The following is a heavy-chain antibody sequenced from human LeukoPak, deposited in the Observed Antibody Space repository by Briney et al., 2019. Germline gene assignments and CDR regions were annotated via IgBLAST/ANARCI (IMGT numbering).Heavy chain of an antibody. Sequence: SQTLSLTCTVSGASISSGGDYWRWIRQHPGKGLEWIGYIYYSGSTYYNPSLKSRVTISEDTSKNQFSLKLSSVTAADTAVYYCASRIGYSYGIDYWGQGTLVTISS. CDR1: GASISSGGDY. CDR2: IYYSGST. J-gene: IGHJ4*02. D-gene: IGHD5-18*01. V-gene: IGHV4-31*03. CDR3: ASRIGYSYGIDY.